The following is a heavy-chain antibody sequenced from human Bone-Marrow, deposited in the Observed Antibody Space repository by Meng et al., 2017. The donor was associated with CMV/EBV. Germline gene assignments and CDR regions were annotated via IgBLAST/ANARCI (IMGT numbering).Heavy chain of an antibody. V-gene: IGHV1-18*01. CDR2: ISAYNGNT. CDR1: GYTFTSYG. D-gene: IGHD4-11*01. J-gene: IGHJ4*02. Sequence: ASVKVSCKASGYTFTSYGISWVRQAPGQGLEWMGWISAYNGNTNYAQKLQGRVTMTRNTSISTAYMELSSLRSEDTAVYYCARQRGSNYLDYWGQGTLVTVSS. CDR3: ARQRGSNYLDY.